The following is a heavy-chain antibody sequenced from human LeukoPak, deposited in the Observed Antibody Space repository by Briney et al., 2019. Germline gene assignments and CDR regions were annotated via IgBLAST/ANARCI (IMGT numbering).Heavy chain of an antibody. J-gene: IGHJ4*02. Sequence: LLLSCRDAGFTVCSYEMTYIRYSPGKPLLRGLLIISSGSTIYYADSVKGRFTISRDNAKNSLYLQMNSLRAEGTAVYYCASLNYYDSSGYFDYFDYWGQGTLVTVSS. V-gene: IGHV3-48*03. CDR3: ASLNYYDSSGYFDYFDY. D-gene: IGHD3-22*01. CDR2: IISSGSTI. CDR1: GFTVCSYE.